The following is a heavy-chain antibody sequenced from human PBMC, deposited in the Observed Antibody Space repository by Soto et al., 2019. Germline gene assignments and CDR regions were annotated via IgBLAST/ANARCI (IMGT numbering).Heavy chain of an antibody. V-gene: IGHV4-31*03. J-gene: IGHJ6*02. CDR3: AASCVGCGGFNYYGMDV. D-gene: IGHD2-21*01. CDR1: GASISSGGYY. CDR2: IYYSGTT. Sequence: QVQLQESGPGLVKPSQTLSLTCSVSGASISSGGYYWNWIRQHPGKGLEWIGYIYYSGTTYYNPSLKRRVTISVDTSKNHFSLKLSSVTAADTAVYYCAASCVGCGGFNYYGMDVWGQGTTVTVSS.